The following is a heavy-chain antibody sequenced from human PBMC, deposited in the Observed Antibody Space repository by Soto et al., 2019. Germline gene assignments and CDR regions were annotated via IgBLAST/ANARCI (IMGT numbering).Heavy chain of an antibody. Sequence: GGSLRLSCAASGFTFSSYAMHWVRQAPGKGLEWVAVISYDGSSKYYADSVKGRFTISRDNSKNTLYLQMNSLRAEDTAVYYCARANSSSGYYYYYYYYGRDAWGKGTTVTVPS. V-gene: IGHV3-30-3*01. J-gene: IGHJ6*04. CDR2: ISYDGSSK. CDR3: ARANSSSGYYYYYYYYGRDA. D-gene: IGHD6-13*01. CDR1: GFTFSSYA.